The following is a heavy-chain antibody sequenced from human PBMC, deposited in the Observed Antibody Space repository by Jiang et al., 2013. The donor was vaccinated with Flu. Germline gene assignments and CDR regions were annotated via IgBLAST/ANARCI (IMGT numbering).Heavy chain of an antibody. V-gene: IGHV4-30-2*01. CDR2: IYHTGST. Sequence: GPGLVKPSQTLSLTCAVSGGSISSAASSWSWIRQPPGKGLEWIGYIYHTGSTSYNPSLKSRVTISLDRSKNQFSLKLSSVTAADTAVYYCAGAPAYCSGTSCFSKWFDPWGQGTLVTVSS. J-gene: IGHJ5*02. CDR3: AGAPAYCSGTSCFSKWFDP. D-gene: IGHD2-15*01. CDR1: GGSISSAASS.